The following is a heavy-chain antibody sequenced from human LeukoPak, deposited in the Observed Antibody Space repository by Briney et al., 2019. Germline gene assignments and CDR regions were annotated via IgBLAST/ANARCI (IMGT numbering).Heavy chain of an antibody. CDR2: INHSGST. CDR3: ARRIVAVTATNWFDP. J-gene: IGHJ5*02. CDR1: GGSFSGYY. Sequence: PSETLSLTCAVYGGSFSGYYWSWIRQPQGKGLEWIGEINHSGSTNYNPSLKSRVTISVDTSKNQFSLKLSSVTAADTAVYYCARRIVAVTATNWFDPWGQGTLVTVSS. D-gene: IGHD2-21*02. V-gene: IGHV4-34*01.